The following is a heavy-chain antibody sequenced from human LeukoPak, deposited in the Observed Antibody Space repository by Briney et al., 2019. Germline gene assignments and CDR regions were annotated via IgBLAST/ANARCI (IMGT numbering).Heavy chain of an antibody. CDR3: TRDAFTTVTGYFDL. CDR1: GFTFGEYA. Sequence: PGGSLTLLCTAWGFTFGEYAMRGLRQAPGRGRVGVGFIRSIAYGGTTEYAASVKGRFTISRDDSKSIAYLQKNSLKTEDTAVYYCTRDAFTTVTGYFDLWGRGTLVTVSS. J-gene: IGHJ2*01. D-gene: IGHD4-17*01. CDR2: IRSIAYGGTT. V-gene: IGHV3-49*03.